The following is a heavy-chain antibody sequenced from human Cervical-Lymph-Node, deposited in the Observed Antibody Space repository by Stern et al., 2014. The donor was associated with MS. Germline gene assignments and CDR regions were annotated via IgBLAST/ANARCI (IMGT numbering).Heavy chain of an antibody. J-gene: IGHJ4*02. CDR2: IFSYGEK. CDR1: GFSLSNARMG. D-gene: IGHD3-10*01. V-gene: IGHV2-26*01. CDR3: ARILYDGAYRGDY. Sequence: QVTLRESGPVLVKPTETLMLTCTVSGFSLSNARMGVSWIRQPTGKALEWLAHIFSYGEKSYSTSLKSRLTISKDTSKSQVVLTMTNMDPVDTATYFCARILYDGAYRGDYWGQGTLVTVSS.